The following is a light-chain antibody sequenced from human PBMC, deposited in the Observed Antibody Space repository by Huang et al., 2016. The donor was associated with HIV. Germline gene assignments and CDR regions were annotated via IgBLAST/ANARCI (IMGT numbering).Light chain of an antibody. V-gene: IGKV3-11*01. CDR1: QIVSDF. CDR2: DAS. CDR3: QQRSKWPLT. Sequence: EIVLTQSPATLSVSPGQRVTLSCRASQIVSDFLAWYQQKPGQAPRLLIYDASKRATGIPARFSGSGAGTDFTLTISSLEPEDFAVYYCQQRSKWPLTFGGGTKVESK. J-gene: IGKJ4*01.